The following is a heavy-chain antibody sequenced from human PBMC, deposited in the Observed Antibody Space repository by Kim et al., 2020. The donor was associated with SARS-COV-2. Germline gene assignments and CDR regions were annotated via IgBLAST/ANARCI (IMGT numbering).Heavy chain of an antibody. J-gene: IGHJ4*02. Sequence: GGSLRLSCAASGFTFSSYAMHWVRQAPGKGLEWVAVISYDGSNKYYADSVKGRFTISRDNSKNTLYLQMNSLRAEDTAVYYCARDRQWELLGLFDYWGQGTLVTVSS. V-gene: IGHV3-30-3*01. CDR2: ISYDGSNK. D-gene: IGHD1-26*01. CDR1: GFTFSSYA. CDR3: ARDRQWELLGLFDY.